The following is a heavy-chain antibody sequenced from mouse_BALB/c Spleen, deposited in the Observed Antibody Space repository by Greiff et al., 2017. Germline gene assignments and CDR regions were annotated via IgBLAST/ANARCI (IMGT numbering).Heavy chain of an antibody. CDR2: ISSGGSYT. CDR1: GFTFSSYT. J-gene: IGHJ1*01. D-gene: IGHD1-1*01. CDR3: TRAGCTTVVDSWYFDV. V-gene: IGHV5-6-4*01. Sequence: EVQLVESGGGLVKPGGSLKLSCAASGFTFSSYTMSWVRQTPEKRLEWVATISSGGSYTYYPDSVKGRFTISRDNAKNTLYLQMSSLKSKDTAMYYCTRAGCTTVVDSWYFDVWGAGTTVTVSS.